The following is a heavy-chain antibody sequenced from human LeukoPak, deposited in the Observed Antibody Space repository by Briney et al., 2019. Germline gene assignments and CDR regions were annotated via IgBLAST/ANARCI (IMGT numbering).Heavy chain of an antibody. Sequence: GGSLRLSCAASGFTFTSYSMNWVRQAPGKGLEWVSSISGSSKHRYYADSVKGRFTISRDNAESSLYLQMNSLRAEDTAVYYCVRGIVVVTALDYWGQGTLVTVSS. CDR3: VRGIVVVTALDY. J-gene: IGHJ4*02. CDR2: ISGSSKHR. V-gene: IGHV3-21*01. CDR1: GFTFTSYS. D-gene: IGHD2-21*02.